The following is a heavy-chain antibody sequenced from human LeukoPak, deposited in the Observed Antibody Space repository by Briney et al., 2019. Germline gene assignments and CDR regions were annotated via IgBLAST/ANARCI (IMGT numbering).Heavy chain of an antibody. CDR1: GGSISSSSNY. V-gene: IGHV4-39*01. Sequence: SETLSLTCTVSGGSISSSSNYWGWVRQPPGKWLEWIGTVYSTGSTTYSNPSLKSRVTISVDTSKNQFSLKLSSVSAADTAVYYCARHEEEDGYNAKTIAYWGQGTLVTVSS. J-gene: IGHJ4*02. D-gene: IGHD5-24*01. CDR3: ARHEEEDGYNAKTIAY. CDR2: VYSTGSTT.